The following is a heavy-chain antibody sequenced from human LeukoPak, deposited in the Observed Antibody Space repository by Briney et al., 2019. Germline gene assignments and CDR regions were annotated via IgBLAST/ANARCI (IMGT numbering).Heavy chain of an antibody. Sequence: PGGSLRLSCAASGFTFSSYGMHWVRQAPDKGLEWVAVISYDGSNKYYADSVKGRFTISRDNSKNTLYLQMNSLRAEDTAVYYCATTVDWRGDYWGQGTLVTVSS. J-gene: IGHJ4*02. D-gene: IGHD3-9*01. V-gene: IGHV3-30*03. CDR1: GFTFSSYG. CDR2: ISYDGSNK. CDR3: ATTVDWRGDY.